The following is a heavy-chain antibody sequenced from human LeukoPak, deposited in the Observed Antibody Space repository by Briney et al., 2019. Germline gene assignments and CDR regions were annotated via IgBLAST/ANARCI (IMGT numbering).Heavy chain of an antibody. Sequence: GESLKISCKVSGYSFTSYCIGWVRQMPGKGLEWMGIIYPGDSGPTYSPSFQGQVTISVDESINTAYLQWSSLQASDTAMYYCGMSGDRVPLQDDVFDVWGQGTMVTVPT. J-gene: IGHJ3*01. CDR1: GYSFTSYC. V-gene: IGHV5-51*01. CDR3: GMSGDRVPLQDDVFDV. D-gene: IGHD1-26*01. CDR2: IYPGDSGP.